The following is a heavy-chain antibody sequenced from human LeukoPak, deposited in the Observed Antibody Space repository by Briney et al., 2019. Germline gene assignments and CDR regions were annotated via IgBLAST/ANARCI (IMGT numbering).Heavy chain of an antibody. D-gene: IGHD3-9*01. Sequence: GGSLRLSCADSGITFSSNWMSWVRQAPGKGLEWVAHIKPDGSEKYYVDSVKGRFTISRDNAENSLYLQMNSLGAEDTAVYYCARDRDWSFDYWGQGTLVTVSS. V-gene: IGHV3-7*05. CDR1: GITFSSNW. CDR2: IKPDGSEK. J-gene: IGHJ4*02. CDR3: ARDRDWSFDY.